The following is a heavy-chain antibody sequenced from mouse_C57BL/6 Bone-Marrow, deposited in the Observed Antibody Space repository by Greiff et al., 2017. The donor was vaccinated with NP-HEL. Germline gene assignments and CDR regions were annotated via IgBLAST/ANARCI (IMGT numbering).Heavy chain of an antibody. CDR3: ARLGRVDYAMDY. J-gene: IGHJ4*01. V-gene: IGHV5-12*01. CDR1: GFTFSDYY. Sequence: EVQRVESGGGLVQPGGSLKLSCAASGFTFSDYYMYWVRQTPEKRLEWVAYISNGGGSTYYPDTVKGRFTISRDNAKNTLYLQISRRKSEDTAIYYCARLGRVDYAMDYWGQGTSVTVSS. CDR2: ISNGGGST. D-gene: IGHD4-1*01.